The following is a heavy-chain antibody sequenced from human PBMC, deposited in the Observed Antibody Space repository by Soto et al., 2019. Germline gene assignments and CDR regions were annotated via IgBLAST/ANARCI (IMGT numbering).Heavy chain of an antibody. V-gene: IGHV1-69*02. CDR3: ARRRYCGVDCYNKFYYGMDV. D-gene: IGHD2-21*02. CDR1: GSTFSSYT. J-gene: IGHJ6*02. Sequence: QVQLVQSGAEVRKPGSSVEVSCMASGSTFSSYTVNWVRQAPGQGLEWIGRIIPVLDVTHYARRFQGRVTITADRSRKNAYMGLTSLTSEDTVVYYCARRRYCGVDCYNKFYYGMDVWGQGTTVTVSS. CDR2: IIPVLDVT.